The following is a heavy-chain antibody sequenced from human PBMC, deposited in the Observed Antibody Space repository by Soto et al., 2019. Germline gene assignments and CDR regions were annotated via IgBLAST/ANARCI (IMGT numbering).Heavy chain of an antibody. CDR2: IWYDGSNK. CDR1: GFTFSSYG. D-gene: IGHD3-22*01. V-gene: IGHV3-33*01. Sequence: GGSLRLSCAASGFTFSSYGMHWVRQAPGKGLEWVAVIWYDGSNKYYADSVKGRFTISRDNSKNTLYLQMNSLRAEDTAVYYCARGRRYYYDSRIDACDIWGQGTMVTVSS. CDR3: ARGRRYYYDSRIDACDI. J-gene: IGHJ3*02.